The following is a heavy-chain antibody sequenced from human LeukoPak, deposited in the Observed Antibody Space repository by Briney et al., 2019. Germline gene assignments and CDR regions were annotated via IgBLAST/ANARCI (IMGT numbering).Heavy chain of an antibody. Sequence: SETLSLTCTVSGGSVSSGSYYWSWIRQPPGKGLEWIGYIYYSGSTNYNPSLKSRVTISVDTSKNQFSLKLSSVTAADTAVYYCARGRGSTSLYYFDYWGQGTLVTVSS. CDR2: IYYSGST. D-gene: IGHD2-2*01. V-gene: IGHV4-61*01. J-gene: IGHJ4*02. CDR3: ARGRGSTSLYYFDY. CDR1: GGSVSSGSYY.